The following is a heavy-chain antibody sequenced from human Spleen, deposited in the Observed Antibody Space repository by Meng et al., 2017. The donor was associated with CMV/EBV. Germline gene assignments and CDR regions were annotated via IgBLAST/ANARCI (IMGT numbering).Heavy chain of an antibody. Sequence: WCCCRQAPRAGLQWIEGVTYSEYTSYNPSLEALVTISVNKSKTQFSLRLNFMTAADTAVYYCANDRDRVGMTGRGAWSFDYWGQGILVTVSS. V-gene: IGHV4-4*02. J-gene: IGHJ4*02. CDR2: VTYSEYT. CDR3: ANDRDRVGMTGRGAWSFDY. D-gene: IGHD3-9*01.